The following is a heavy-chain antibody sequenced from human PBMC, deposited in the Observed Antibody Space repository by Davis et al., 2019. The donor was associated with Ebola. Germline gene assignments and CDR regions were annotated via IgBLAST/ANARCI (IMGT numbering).Heavy chain of an antibody. Sequence: ASVKVSCKASGYTFTSYGISWVRQAPGQGLEWMGWISAYNGNTNYAQKLQGRVTITADESTSTAYMELSSLRSEDTAVYYCARGDMNWFDPWGQGTLVTVSS. J-gene: IGHJ5*02. V-gene: IGHV1-18*01. CDR2: ISAYNGNT. D-gene: IGHD2-15*01. CDR1: GYTFTSYG. CDR3: ARGDMNWFDP.